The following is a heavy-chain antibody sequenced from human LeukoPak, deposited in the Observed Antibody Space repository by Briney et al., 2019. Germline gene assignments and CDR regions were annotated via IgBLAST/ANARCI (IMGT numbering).Heavy chain of an antibody. CDR3: ASTSSRSLKFYDYVWGSSHNPYYYYYYGMDV. V-gene: IGHV1-8*01. CDR1: GYTFTSYD. Sequence: GASVKVSCKASGYTFTSYDINWVRQATGQGLEWMGWMNPNSGNTGYAQRFQGRVTMTRNTSISTAYMELSSLRSEDTAVYYCASTSSRSLKFYDYVWGSSHNPYYYYYYGMDVWAKGPRSPSP. CDR2: MNPNSGNT. J-gene: IGHJ6*02. D-gene: IGHD3-16*01.